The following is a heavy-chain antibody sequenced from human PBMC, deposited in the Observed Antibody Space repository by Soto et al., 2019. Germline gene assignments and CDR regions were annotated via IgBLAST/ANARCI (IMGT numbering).Heavy chain of an antibody. Sequence: GGPLRLSCAASGFTFSSYSMNWVRQAPGKGLEWVSYISSSSSTIHYADSVKGRFTISRENAKNSLYLQMNSLRAEDTAVYYCARDRHCSGGSCYPDWLDPWGQGTLVTVSS. V-gene: IGHV3-48*01. CDR2: ISSSSSTI. CDR1: GFTFSSYS. J-gene: IGHJ5*02. CDR3: ARDRHCSGGSCYPDWLDP. D-gene: IGHD2-15*01.